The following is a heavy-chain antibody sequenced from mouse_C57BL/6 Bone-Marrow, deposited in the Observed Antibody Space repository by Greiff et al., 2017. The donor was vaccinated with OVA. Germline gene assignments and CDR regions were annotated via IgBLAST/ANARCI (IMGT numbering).Heavy chain of an antibody. Sequence: EVMLVESGGGLVKPGGSLKLSCAASGFTFSSYTMSWVRQTPEKRLEWVATISGGGGNTYYPDSVKGRFTISRDNAKNTLYLQMSSLRSEDTALYYCARPDYDYDGGFAYWGQGTLVTVSA. D-gene: IGHD2-4*01. J-gene: IGHJ3*01. CDR2: ISGGGGNT. CDR1: GFTFSSYT. CDR3: ARPDYDYDGGFAY. V-gene: IGHV5-9*01.